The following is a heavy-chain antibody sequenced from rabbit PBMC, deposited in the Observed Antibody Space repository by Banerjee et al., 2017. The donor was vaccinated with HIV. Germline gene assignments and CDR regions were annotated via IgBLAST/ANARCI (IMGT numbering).Heavy chain of an antibody. Sequence: HLKESGGGLVQPGGSLKLSCTASGFTLSSYYMNWVRQAPGKGLEWIGYIDPVFGITYYANWVNGRFSISRENAQNTVFLRMTSLTAADTATYFCARDLADVIGWNFGWWGPGTLVTVS. CDR2: IDPVFGIT. J-gene: IGHJ4*01. V-gene: IGHV1S7*01. D-gene: IGHD1-1*01. CDR1: GFTLSSYY. CDR3: ARDLADVIGWNFGW.